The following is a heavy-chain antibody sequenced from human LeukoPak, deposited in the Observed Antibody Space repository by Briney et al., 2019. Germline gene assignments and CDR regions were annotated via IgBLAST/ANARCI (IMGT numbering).Heavy chain of an antibody. CDR2: IWYDGSNK. Sequence: PGGSLRLSCAASGFTFSSYGMHWVRQAPGKGLEWVAVIWYDGSNKYYADSVKGRFTISRDNSKNTLYLQMNSLRAEDTAVYYCAREPLGYCTNGVCYAFDYWGQGTLVTVSS. CDR3: AREPLGYCTNGVCYAFDY. D-gene: IGHD2-8*01. V-gene: IGHV3-33*01. J-gene: IGHJ4*02. CDR1: GFTFSSYG.